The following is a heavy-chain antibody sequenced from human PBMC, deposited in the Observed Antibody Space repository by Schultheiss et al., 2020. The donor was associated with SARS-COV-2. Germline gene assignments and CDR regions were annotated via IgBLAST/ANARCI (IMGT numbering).Heavy chain of an antibody. D-gene: IGHD2-15*01. V-gene: IGHV4-34*01. CDR2: VYYSGST. CDR1: GGSFSGYY. CDR3: AAYRVGGSGRGD. Sequence: SETLSLTCAVYGGSFSGYYWGWIRQPPGKGLEWIGSVYYSGSTYYNPSLKSRVTISVDTSKNQFSLKLTSVTAADTAVYYCAAYRVGGSGRGDWGQGALVTVSS. J-gene: IGHJ4*02.